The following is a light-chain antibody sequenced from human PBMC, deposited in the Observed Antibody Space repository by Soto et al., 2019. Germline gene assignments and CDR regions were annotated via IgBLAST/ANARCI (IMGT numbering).Light chain of an antibody. V-gene: IGKV3-15*01. J-gene: IGKJ4*01. CDR1: QSVSSN. CDR2: GAS. CDR3: HQRSNWPRT. Sequence: EIVMAQSPATLSVSPGERATLSCRASQSVSSNLAWYQQKPGQAPRLLIYGASTRATGIPARFSGSGSGTEFTLTISSLQSEDFAVYYCHQRSNWPRTFGGGTKVDIK.